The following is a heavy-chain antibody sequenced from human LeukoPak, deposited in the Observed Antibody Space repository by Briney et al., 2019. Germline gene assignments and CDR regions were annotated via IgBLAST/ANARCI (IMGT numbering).Heavy chain of an antibody. CDR2: ISGSGGST. D-gene: IGHD6-19*01. V-gene: IGHV3-23*01. Sequence: GGSLRLSCAASGFTFSSNAMSWVRQAPGKGLEWVSAISGSGGSTYYADSVKGRFTISRDNSRNTLYLQMNSLRAEDTAVYYCAKEHSDWYGNWFDPWGQGTLVTVSS. CDR1: GFTFSSNA. CDR3: AKEHSDWYGNWFDP. J-gene: IGHJ5*02.